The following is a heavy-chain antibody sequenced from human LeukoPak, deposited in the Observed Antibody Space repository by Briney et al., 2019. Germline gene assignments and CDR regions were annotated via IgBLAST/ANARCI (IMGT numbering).Heavy chain of an antibody. Sequence: SVKVSCKASGGTSNNYAISWLRQAPGQGLEWMGRIIPILGIANYAQRFQGRVTITADKSTGTAYMELRSLRSDDTAIYYCTRDSRINGTPDYWGQGTLVTVSA. V-gene: IGHV1-69*04. CDR2: IIPILGIA. CDR1: GGTSNNYA. D-gene: IGHD1-20*01. J-gene: IGHJ4*02. CDR3: TRDSRINGTPDY.